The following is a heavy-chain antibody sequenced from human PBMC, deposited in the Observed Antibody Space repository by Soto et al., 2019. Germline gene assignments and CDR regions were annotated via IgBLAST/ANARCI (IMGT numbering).Heavy chain of an antibody. J-gene: IGHJ4*02. CDR2: ISSSSSTI. V-gene: IGHV3-48*01. CDR3: ARVSDDGGVYYLLGFYYFDY. D-gene: IGHD3-22*01. Sequence: GGSLRLSCAASGFTFSSYSMNWVRQAPGKGLEWVSYISSSSSTIYYADSVKGRFTISRDNAKNSLYLQMNSLRAEDTAVYYCARVSDDGGVYYLLGFYYFDYGGEGPLVT. CDR1: GFTFSSYS.